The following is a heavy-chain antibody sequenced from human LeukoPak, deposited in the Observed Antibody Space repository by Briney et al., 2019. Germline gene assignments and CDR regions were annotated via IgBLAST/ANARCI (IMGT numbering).Heavy chain of an antibody. D-gene: IGHD2/OR15-2a*01. Sequence: GGSLRLSCAASGFTIGPYAMYWVRQGPGRGLEWVSVIKADGSGTLYADSVRGRFTTSRDNSKNSLYLQMNSLTSEDTALYYCATWAFYHNLDVWGQGTTVIVSS. CDR2: IKADGSGT. J-gene: IGHJ6*02. CDR1: GFTIGPYA. CDR3: ATWAFYHNLDV. V-gene: IGHV3-43*02.